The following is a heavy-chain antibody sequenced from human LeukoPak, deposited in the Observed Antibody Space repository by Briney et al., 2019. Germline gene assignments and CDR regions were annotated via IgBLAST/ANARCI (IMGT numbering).Heavy chain of an antibody. V-gene: IGHV3-7*01. D-gene: IGHD2-2*01. CDR3: ARWRCSSTSCFFDY. CDR1: GFTFSSYW. J-gene: IGHJ4*02. CDR2: IKQGGSEN. Sequence: GGSLRLSCAASGFTFSSYWMTWVRQAPGKGLEWVANIKQGGSENYYVDSVKGRFIISRDNAKNSLFLQMNSLRAEDTAVYYCARWRCSSTSCFFDYWGQGTPVTVSS.